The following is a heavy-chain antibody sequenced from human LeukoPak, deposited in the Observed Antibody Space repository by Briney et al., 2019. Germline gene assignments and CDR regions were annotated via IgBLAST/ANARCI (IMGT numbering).Heavy chain of an antibody. Sequence: SETLSLTCTVSGGSISSGGYYWSWIRQHPGKGLEWIGYIYYSGSTYYNPSLKGRVTISVDTSKNQFSLKLSSVTAADTAVYYCARGDYYDSSGYGFDYWGQGTLVTVSS. CDR1: GGSISSGGYY. D-gene: IGHD3-22*01. CDR3: ARGDYYDSSGYGFDY. CDR2: IYYSGST. J-gene: IGHJ4*02. V-gene: IGHV4-31*03.